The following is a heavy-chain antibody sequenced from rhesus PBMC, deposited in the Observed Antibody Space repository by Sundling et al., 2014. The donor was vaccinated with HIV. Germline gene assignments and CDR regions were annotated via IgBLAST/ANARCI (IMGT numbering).Heavy chain of an antibody. Sequence: QVQLVQSGAEVKKPGASVRLSCKASGYTFTTYSINWVRQAPGQGLEWMGWINPSKGNTGYAQKFQGRITMTRDTSTSTAYMELSSLRSEDTAVYYCARRGIFGLVILSNYGLDSWGQGVVVTVSS. CDR1: GYTFTTYS. D-gene: IGHD3-3*01. CDR2: INPSKGNT. V-gene: IGHV1-200*01. CDR3: ARRGIFGLVILSNYGLDS. J-gene: IGHJ6*01.